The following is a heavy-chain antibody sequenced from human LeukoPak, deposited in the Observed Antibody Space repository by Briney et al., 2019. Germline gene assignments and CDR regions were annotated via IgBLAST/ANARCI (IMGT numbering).Heavy chain of an antibody. V-gene: IGHV4-39*07. CDR3: ARSVWYSSSEWVG. CDR1: GGSINNSSYY. J-gene: IGHJ4*02. D-gene: IGHD6-13*01. Sequence: SETLSLTCTVSGGSINNSSYYWGWIRQPPGKGLEWIGSIYYSGSTYYSPSLKSRVTMSVDTSKSQFSLKLSSVTAADTAVYYCARSVWYSSSEWVGWGQGTLVTVSS. CDR2: IYYSGST.